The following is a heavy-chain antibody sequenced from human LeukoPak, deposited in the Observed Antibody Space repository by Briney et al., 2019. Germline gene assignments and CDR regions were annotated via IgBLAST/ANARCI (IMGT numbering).Heavy chain of an antibody. Sequence: GGSLRLSCAASGFTFSSYEMNWVRQAPGKGLEWVSYISSSGSTIYYADSVKGRFTISRDNAKNSLYLQMNSLRAEDTAVYYCARSHADTPLGQNAFDIWGHGTMVTVSS. V-gene: IGHV3-48*03. CDR2: ISSSGSTI. CDR1: GFTFSSYE. J-gene: IGHJ3*02. CDR3: ARSHADTPLGQNAFDI. D-gene: IGHD2-15*01.